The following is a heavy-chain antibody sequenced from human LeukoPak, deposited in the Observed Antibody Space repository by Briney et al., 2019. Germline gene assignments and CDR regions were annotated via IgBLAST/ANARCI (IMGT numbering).Heavy chain of an antibody. CDR3: ARDPISHSTVYYYDSSGSPGLWFDI. J-gene: IGHJ3*02. CDR2: ISFDGSKK. D-gene: IGHD3-22*01. Sequence: GRSLRLSCAASGLTFSSQPMHWVRQAPGKGLEWVAAISFDGSKKSYADSVKGRFTISRDNSKNTLYLQMDSLRPDDTAVYYCARDPISHSTVYYYDSSGSPGLWFDIWGQGTMVTVSS. V-gene: IGHV3-30-3*01. CDR1: GLTFSSQP.